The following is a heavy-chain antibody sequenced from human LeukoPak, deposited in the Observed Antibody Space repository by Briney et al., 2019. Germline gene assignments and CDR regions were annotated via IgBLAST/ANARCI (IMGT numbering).Heavy chain of an antibody. CDR3: ARDRQQLVRAVGLDY. D-gene: IGHD6-13*01. V-gene: IGHV3-11*05. J-gene: IGHJ4*02. Sequence: GESLRLSCAASGFTFSDYYMSWIRQAPGKGLEWVSYISSSSSYTNYADSVKGRFTISRDNAKNSLYLQMNSLRAEDTAVYYCARDRQQLVRAVGLDYWGQGTLVTSST. CDR1: GFTFSDYY. CDR2: ISSSSSYT.